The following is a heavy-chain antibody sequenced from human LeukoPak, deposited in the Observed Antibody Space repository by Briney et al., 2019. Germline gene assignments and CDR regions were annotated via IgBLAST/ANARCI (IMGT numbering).Heavy chain of an antibody. CDR2: IWYDGSNK. Sequence: PGGSLRLSCAASGFTFSSYGMHWVRQAPGKGLEWVAVIWYDGSNKYYADSVKGRFTISRDNSKNTLYLQMNSLRAEDTAVYYCAKCHTGYGDYFDMDVWGQGTTVTVSS. J-gene: IGHJ6*02. CDR1: GFTFSSYG. V-gene: IGHV3-33*06. CDR3: AKCHTGYGDYFDMDV. D-gene: IGHD4-17*01.